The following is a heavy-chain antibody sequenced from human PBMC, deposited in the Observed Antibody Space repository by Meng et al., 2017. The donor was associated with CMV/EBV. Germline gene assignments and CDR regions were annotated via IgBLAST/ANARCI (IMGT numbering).Heavy chain of an antibody. CDR1: GFIFTNYW. V-gene: IGHV3-74*01. D-gene: IGHD3-10*01. CDR3: VRVGDGRTYGKFEY. J-gene: IGHJ4*02. CDR2: ISPDGSST. Sequence: GEALKIPCAASGFIFTNYWMHWVRPAPGKGLVWVSRISPDGSSTDYADAVKGRFTTSRDKAKSTVFLQMNSLRPDDTAVYYCVRVGDGRTYGKFEYWGQGALVTVSS.